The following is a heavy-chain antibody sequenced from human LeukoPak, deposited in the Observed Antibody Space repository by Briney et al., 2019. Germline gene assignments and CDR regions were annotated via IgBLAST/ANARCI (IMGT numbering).Heavy chain of an antibody. CDR2: IGASGADT. V-gene: IGHV3-23*01. CDR1: GFIFSSYA. D-gene: IGHD3-22*01. Sequence: PGGSLRLSCEASGFIFSSYAMAWVRQAPGKGLDWVSVIGASGADTYYSDSAKGRFTVSRDNSKDTLFLHMSSLRAEDTAVYFCATRPRDSSGYYLGAFDGWGHGTTVTVSS. CDR3: ATRPRDSSGYYLGAFDG. J-gene: IGHJ3*01.